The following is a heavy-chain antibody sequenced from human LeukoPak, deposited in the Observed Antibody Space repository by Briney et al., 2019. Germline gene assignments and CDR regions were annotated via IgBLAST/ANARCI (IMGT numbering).Heavy chain of an antibody. D-gene: IGHD5-12*01. CDR2: ISSSSSYI. V-gene: IGHV3-21*01. Sequence: PGGSLRLSCAASGFTFSSYSMNWVRQAPGKGLEWVSSISSSSSYIYYADSVKGRFTISRDNAKNSLYLHMNSLRAEDTAVYYCARDQRGYSGYDLGRYYFDYWGQGTLVTVSS. CDR3: ARDQRGYSGYDLGRYYFDY. J-gene: IGHJ4*02. CDR1: GFTFSSYS.